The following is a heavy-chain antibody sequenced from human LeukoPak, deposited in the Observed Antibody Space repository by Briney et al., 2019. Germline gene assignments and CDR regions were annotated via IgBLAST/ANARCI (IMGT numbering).Heavy chain of an antibody. CDR1: SGFFSGYY. V-gene: IGHV4-34*01. Sequence: SETLSLTCAVYSGFFSGYYWSWLRQPPGKGLEWIGEINHSGSTTYNPSLTSRVTISVDTSKNQFSLKLKSVTAADTAVYYCARGGVGYSGYDYYYMDVWGKGTTVTVSS. J-gene: IGHJ6*03. CDR3: ARGGVGYSGYDYYYMDV. CDR2: INHSGST. D-gene: IGHD5-12*01.